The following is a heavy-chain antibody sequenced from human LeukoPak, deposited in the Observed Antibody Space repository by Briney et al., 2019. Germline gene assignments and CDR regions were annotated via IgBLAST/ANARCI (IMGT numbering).Heavy chain of an antibody. J-gene: IGHJ4*02. V-gene: IGHV3-30*18. CDR2: ITYDDTKR. CDR1: GFTFSSYA. Sequence: GGSLRLSCAASGFTFSSYAMSWVRQAPGKGLEWVALITYDDTKRFYSDSVKGRFTISRDDSTNTLYLHLSKLRTNDTAVYYCAKGRQEGFLDHWGQGTLVTVSS. CDR3: AKGRQEGFLDH.